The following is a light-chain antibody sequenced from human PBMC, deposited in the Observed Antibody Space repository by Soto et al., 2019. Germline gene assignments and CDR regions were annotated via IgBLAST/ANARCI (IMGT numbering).Light chain of an antibody. Sequence: DIVLTQSPGTLSLSPGERATLSCRSSQRVSSNYLAWYQQKPDQAPRLVIYDVSGRATGIPERFSGSGSGTAFTRTISRLEPEDSAVYYCQQYGSSPTFGQGTKVAIK. J-gene: IGKJ1*01. CDR3: QQYGSSPT. CDR2: DVS. CDR1: QRVSSNY. V-gene: IGKV3-20*01.